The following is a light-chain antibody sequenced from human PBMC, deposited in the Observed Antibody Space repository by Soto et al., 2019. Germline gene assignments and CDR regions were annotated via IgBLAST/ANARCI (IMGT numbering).Light chain of an antibody. J-gene: IGKJ5*01. V-gene: IGKV3-11*01. CDR1: QSVTSDY. CDR2: DAS. CDR3: QQRSNWPIT. Sequence: EIMLTQSPSTLSSSPGERATLSCRASQSVTSDYLAWYQQKPGQAPRLLIYDASNRATGIPARFSGSGSGTDFTLTISSLEPEDFAVYYCQQRSNWPITFGQGTRLEIK.